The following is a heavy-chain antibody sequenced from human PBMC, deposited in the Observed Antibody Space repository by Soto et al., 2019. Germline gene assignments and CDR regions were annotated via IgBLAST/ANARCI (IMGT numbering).Heavy chain of an antibody. J-gene: IGHJ4*02. Sequence: EVQLVESGGGLVQPGRSLRLSCAASGFTFDDYAMHWVRQAPGKGLEWVSGISWNSGSIGYADSVKGRFTISRDNAKNSLYLQMNSLRAEDTALYYCAKDAAVAGTPDCWGQGTLVTVSS. CDR1: GFTFDDYA. V-gene: IGHV3-9*01. CDR3: AKDAAVAGTPDC. D-gene: IGHD6-19*01. CDR2: ISWNSGSI.